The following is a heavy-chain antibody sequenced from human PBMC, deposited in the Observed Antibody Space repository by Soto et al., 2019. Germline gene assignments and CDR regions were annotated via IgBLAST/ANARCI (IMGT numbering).Heavy chain of an antibody. D-gene: IGHD3-10*01. CDR1: GDTFSFYS. Sequence: QVQLVQSGAEVRKPGSSVKVSCKASGDTFSFYSINWVRQAPGLGLEWMGRINPILSMSNYAQRFQGRVTMNADKSTSTAYMELSGLRSEDTAIYYCASSYGSGYRAFDYWGQGALVTVSS. CDR3: ASSYGSGYRAFDY. CDR2: INPILSMS. V-gene: IGHV1-69*02. J-gene: IGHJ4*02.